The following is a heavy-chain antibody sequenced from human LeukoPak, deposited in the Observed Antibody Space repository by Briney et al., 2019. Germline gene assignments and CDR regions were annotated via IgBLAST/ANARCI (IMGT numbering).Heavy chain of an antibody. V-gene: IGHV3-7*01. CDR3: AKGEGYSYANGLVDY. D-gene: IGHD5-18*01. CDR1: GFTFTTYW. CDR2: LNHYGGDK. J-gene: IGHJ4*02. Sequence: GGSLRLSCATSGFTFTTYWMSWVRQASGKGLEWVATLNHYGGDKYYVDSVKGRFTISRDNAKSSLYLQMNSLRAEDTAVYYCAKGEGYSYANGLVDYWGQGTLVTVSS.